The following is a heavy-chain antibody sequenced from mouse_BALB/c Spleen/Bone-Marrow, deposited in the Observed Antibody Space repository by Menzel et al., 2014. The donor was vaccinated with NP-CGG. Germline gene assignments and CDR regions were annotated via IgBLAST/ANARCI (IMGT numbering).Heavy chain of an antibody. Sequence: QVQLQQSGPGLVAPSQRLSITCTVSGFSLTSYGVHWVRQPPGKGLEWLGVIWAGGGTNYNSALMSRLSISKDNSKSQVFLKMNSLQTDDTAMYYCARESTMITSMDYWGQGTSVTVSS. J-gene: IGHJ4*01. D-gene: IGHD2-4*01. CDR2: IWAGGGT. CDR1: GFSLTSYG. V-gene: IGHV2-9*02. CDR3: ARESTMITSMDY.